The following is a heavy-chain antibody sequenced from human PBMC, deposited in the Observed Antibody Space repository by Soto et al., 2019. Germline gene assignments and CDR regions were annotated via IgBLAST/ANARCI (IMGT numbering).Heavy chain of an antibody. CDR2: INAGNGNT. CDR3: AREVPHYYDSSGSPDAFDI. Sequence: ASVKVSCKASGYTFTSYAMHWVRQAPGQRLEWMGWINAGNGNTKYSQKFQGRVTITRDTSASTAYMELSSLRSEDTAVYYCAREVPHYYDSSGSPDAFDIWGQGTMVTVSS. CDR1: GYTFTSYA. V-gene: IGHV1-3*01. J-gene: IGHJ3*02. D-gene: IGHD3-22*01.